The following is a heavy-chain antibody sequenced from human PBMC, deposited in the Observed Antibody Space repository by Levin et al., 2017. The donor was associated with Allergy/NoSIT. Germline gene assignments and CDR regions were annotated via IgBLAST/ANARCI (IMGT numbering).Heavy chain of an antibody. D-gene: IGHD7-27*01. V-gene: IGHV4-39*01. CDR3: ARRPGDYYYYMDV. Sequence: PSETLSLTCTVSGGSISSSSYYWGWIRQPPGKGREWIGSIYYSGSTYYNPPLKIRVTISVDTSKNRFSLKLSSVTAADTAVYYCARRPGDYYYYMDVWGNGTTVTVSS. CDR2: IYYSGST. CDR1: GGSISSSSYY. J-gene: IGHJ6*03.